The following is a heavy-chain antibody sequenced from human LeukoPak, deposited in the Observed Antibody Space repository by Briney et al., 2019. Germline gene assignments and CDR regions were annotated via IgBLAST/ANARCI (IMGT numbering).Heavy chain of an antibody. J-gene: IGHJ4*02. CDR2: ISSSSSYI. Sequence: GGTLRLSCAASGFTFSSYSMNWVRQAPGKGLEWVSSISSSSSYIYYADSVKGRFTISRDNAKNSLYLQMNSLRAEDTAVYYCAREVPLYYDSSGYQDYWGQGTLVTVSS. D-gene: IGHD3-22*01. CDR1: GFTFSSYS. V-gene: IGHV3-21*01. CDR3: AREVPLYYDSSGYQDY.